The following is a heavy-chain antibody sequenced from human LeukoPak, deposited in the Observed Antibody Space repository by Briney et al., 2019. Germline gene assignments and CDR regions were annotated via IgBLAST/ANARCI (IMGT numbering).Heavy chain of an antibody. CDR2: IKSKTDGGTT. Sequence: GGSLRLSCAASGFTFSNAWMSWVRQAPGKGLEWVGRIKSKTDGGTTDYAAPVKGRFTISRDDSKNTLYLQMNSLKTEDTAVYFCTTRWLRTLNARRTVDYWSEVTLVTVSS. CDR1: GFTFSNAW. V-gene: IGHV3-15*01. J-gene: IGHJ4*02. CDR3: TTRWLRTLNARRTVDY. D-gene: IGHD5-12*01.